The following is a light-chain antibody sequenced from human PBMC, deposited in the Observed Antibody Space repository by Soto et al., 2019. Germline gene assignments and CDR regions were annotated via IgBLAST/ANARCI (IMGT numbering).Light chain of an antibody. Sequence: PGERATLFCRASQSFTTSQLAWYQQRPGQAPRVLIFGASRRATGIPDRFSGSGSGTDFTLTISRLEPEDSAVYYCQQYYSTPITFGQGTRLEIK. CDR1: QSFTTSQ. V-gene: IGKV3-20*01. CDR2: GAS. J-gene: IGKJ5*01. CDR3: QQYYSTPIT.